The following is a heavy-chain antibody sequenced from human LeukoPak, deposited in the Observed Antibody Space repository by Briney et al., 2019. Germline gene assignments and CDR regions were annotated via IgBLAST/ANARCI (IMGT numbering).Heavy chain of an antibody. Sequence: ASVKVSCKASGGTFSSYAISWVRQAPGQGLEWMGGIIPIFGTANYAQKFQGRVTITADKSTSTAYMELSSLRSEDTAVYYCARGVAGTNGFDYWGQGTLVTVSS. CDR2: IIPIFGTA. CDR3: ARGVAGTNGFDY. V-gene: IGHV1-69*06. J-gene: IGHJ4*02. CDR1: GGTFSSYA. D-gene: IGHD6-19*01.